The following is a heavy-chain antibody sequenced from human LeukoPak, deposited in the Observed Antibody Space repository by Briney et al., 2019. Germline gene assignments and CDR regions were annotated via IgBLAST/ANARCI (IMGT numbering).Heavy chain of an antibody. CDR2: ISGSGDDI. Sequence: GGSLRLSCAASGFTFGSHAMSWVRQAPGKGLEWVSTISGSGDDIYYADSVKGRFTISGDSSKNTLYLQMNRLRAEDTAIYYFARRLGDYSGHFDYWGQGTLVTVS. D-gene: IGHD5-12*01. CDR3: ARRLGDYSGHFDY. V-gene: IGHV3-23*01. J-gene: IGHJ4*02. CDR1: GFTFGSHA.